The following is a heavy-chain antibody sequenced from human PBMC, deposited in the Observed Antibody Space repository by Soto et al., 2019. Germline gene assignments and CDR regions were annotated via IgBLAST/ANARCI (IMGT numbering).Heavy chain of an antibody. CDR1: GFTFSNAW. CDR3: ARTTVTTFYYYGMDV. Sequence: EVQLVESGGGLVKPGGSLRLSCAASGFTFSNAWMSWVRQAPGKGLEWVGRIKSKTDGGTTDYAAPVKGRFTISRDDSKNTLYLQMNSLKTEDTAVYYCARTTVTTFYYYGMDVWGQGTTVTVSS. J-gene: IGHJ6*02. V-gene: IGHV3-15*01. CDR2: IKSKTDGGTT. D-gene: IGHD4-17*01.